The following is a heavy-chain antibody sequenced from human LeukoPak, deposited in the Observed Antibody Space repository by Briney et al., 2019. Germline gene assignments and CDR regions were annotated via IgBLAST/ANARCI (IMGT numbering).Heavy chain of an antibody. D-gene: IGHD2-8*02. J-gene: IGHJ4*02. V-gene: IGHV4-4*09. CDR3: ARLGAYGSFDY. CDR2: IYTSGST. Sequence: PSETLSLTCTVSGGSISSYYWSWIRQPPGKGLEWIGYIYTSGSTNYNPSLKSRVTISVDTSKNQFFLKLSSVTAADTAVYYCARLGAYGSFDYWGQGTLVTVSS. CDR1: GGSISSYY.